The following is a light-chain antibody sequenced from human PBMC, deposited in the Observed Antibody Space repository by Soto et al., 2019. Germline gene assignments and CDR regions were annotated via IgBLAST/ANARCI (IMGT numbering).Light chain of an antibody. CDR2: WAS. CDR3: QQYYSTPPYT. V-gene: IGKV4-1*01. CDR1: QSVLYSSNNKNY. J-gene: IGKJ2*01. Sequence: IVMTQSPDSLAVSLGERATINCKSSQSVLYSSNNKNYLAWYQQKPGQPPKLLIYWASTRESGVPDRFSGSGSETDFTLTISSLQAEDVAVYYCQQYYSTPPYTFGQGTKLEIK.